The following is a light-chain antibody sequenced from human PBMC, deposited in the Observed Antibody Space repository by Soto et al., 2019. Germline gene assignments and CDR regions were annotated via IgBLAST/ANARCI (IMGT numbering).Light chain of an antibody. CDR3: QQRSSWPIT. CDR2: DAS. Sequence: EIVLTQSPATLSLSPGERATLSCRASQSVSNYLAWYQQKPGQAPRLLIHDASDRATGIPARFSGSGSETDFTLTISSLEPEDLALYYCQQRSSWPITFGQGTRLEIK. J-gene: IGKJ5*01. CDR1: QSVSNY. V-gene: IGKV3-11*01.